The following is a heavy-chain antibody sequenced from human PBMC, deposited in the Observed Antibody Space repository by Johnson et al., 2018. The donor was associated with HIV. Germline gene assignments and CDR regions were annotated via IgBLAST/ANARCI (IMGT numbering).Heavy chain of an antibody. D-gene: IGHD3-10*01. CDR1: GFTVSSNY. Sequence: VQLVESGGGLVQPGGSLRLSCAASGFTVSSNYMSWVRQAPGKGLEWVSVIYSGGSTYYADSVKGRFTISRDNSKNTLYLQMNILRAEDTVVYYCASEVRGVLDIWGQGTMVTVSS. V-gene: IGHV3-66*02. CDR3: ASEVRGVLDI. J-gene: IGHJ3*02. CDR2: IYSGGST.